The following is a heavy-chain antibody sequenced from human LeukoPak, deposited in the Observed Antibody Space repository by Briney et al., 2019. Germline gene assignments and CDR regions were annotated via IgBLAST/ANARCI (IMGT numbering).Heavy chain of an antibody. Sequence: SETLSLTCTVSGGSISIGDYYWSWIRQPPGKGLEWNGYIYYSGSTYYYPSLKSRVTISVDTSKNQFSLKLSSVTAADTAVYYCARVASITIFGVVLDYYYYMDVWGKGTTVIVSS. J-gene: IGHJ6*03. D-gene: IGHD3-3*01. V-gene: IGHV4-30-4*08. CDR1: GGSISIGDYY. CDR3: ARVASITIFGVVLDYYYYMDV. CDR2: IYYSGST.